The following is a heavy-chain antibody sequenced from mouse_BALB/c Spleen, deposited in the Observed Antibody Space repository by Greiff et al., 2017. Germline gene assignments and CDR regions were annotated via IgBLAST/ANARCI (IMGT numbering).Heavy chain of an antibody. CDR3: ARSYGSSYFDY. CDR1: GYAFSSYW. CDR2: IYPGDGDT. D-gene: IGHD1-1*01. V-gene: IGHV1-80*01. J-gene: IGHJ2*01. Sequence: QVQLQQSGAELVRPGSSVKISCKASGYAFSSYWMNWVKQRPGQGLEWIGYIYPGDGDTNYNGKFKGKATLTADKSSSTAYMQLSSLTSEDSAVYFCARSYGSSYFDYWGQGTTLTVSS.